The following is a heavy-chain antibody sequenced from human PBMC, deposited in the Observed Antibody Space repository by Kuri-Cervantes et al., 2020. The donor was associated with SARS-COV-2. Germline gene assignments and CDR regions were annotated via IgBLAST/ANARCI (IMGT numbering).Heavy chain of an antibody. CDR1: GGSISSHY. J-gene: IGHJ6*03. Sequence: SETLSLTCTVSGGSISSHYWSWIRQPPGKGLEWIGYIYYSGSTNYNPSLKSRVTISVDTSKNQFSLKLSSVTAADTAVYYCAREFWGPGYYYMDVWGKGTAVTVSS. D-gene: IGHD7-27*01. CDR3: AREFWGPGYYYMDV. V-gene: IGHV4-59*11. CDR2: IYYSGST.